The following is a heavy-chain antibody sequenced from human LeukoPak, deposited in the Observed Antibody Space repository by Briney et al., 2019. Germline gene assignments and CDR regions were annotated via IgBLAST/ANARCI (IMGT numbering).Heavy chain of an antibody. D-gene: IGHD3-22*01. CDR2: IYYSGST. Sequence: SETLSLTCTVSGGSISSSSYYWGWIRQPPGKGLEWTGSIYYSGSTYYNPSLKSRVTISVDTSKNQFSLKLSSVTAADTAVYYCARDYGVRGYYYVYYYYYMDVWGKGTTVTVSS. CDR3: ARDYGVRGYYYVYYYYYMDV. CDR1: GGSISSSSYY. V-gene: IGHV4-39*07. J-gene: IGHJ6*03.